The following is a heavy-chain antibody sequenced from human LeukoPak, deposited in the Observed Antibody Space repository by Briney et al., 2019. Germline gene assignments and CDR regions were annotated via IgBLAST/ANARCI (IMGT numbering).Heavy chain of an antibody. CDR2: ISGDGGTT. D-gene: IGHD1-26*01. Sequence: GGSLRLSCAASGFTFDEYAMSWVRHAPGKRLEWVSLISGDGGTTSYADSVKGRFTISRDNSENSLNLQMKGLRTEDTALYYCAKARRSGTLYSDCDYWGQGTLVTVSS. CDR3: AKARRSGTLYSDCDY. J-gene: IGHJ4*02. V-gene: IGHV3-43*02. CDR1: GFTFDEYA.